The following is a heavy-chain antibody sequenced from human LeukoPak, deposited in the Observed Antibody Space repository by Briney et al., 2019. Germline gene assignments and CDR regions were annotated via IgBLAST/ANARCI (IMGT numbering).Heavy chain of an antibody. V-gene: IGHV3-15*01. D-gene: IGHD3-9*01. CDR1: GFTFSNAW. J-gene: IGHJ4*02. CDR2: IKSKTDGGTT. CDR3: TTGSYDILTGYSPYLSY. Sequence: GGSLRLSCAASGFTFSNAWMSWVRQAPGKGLEWVGRIKSKTDGGTTDYAAPVKGRFTISRDDSKNTLYLQMNSLKTEDTAVYYCTTGSYDILTGYSPYLSYWGQGTLVTVSS.